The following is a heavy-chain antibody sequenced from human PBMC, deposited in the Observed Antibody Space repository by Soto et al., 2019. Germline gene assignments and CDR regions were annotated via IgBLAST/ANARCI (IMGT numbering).Heavy chain of an antibody. V-gene: IGHV3-23*01. CDR1: GFTFSSYA. D-gene: IGHD6-6*01. CDR3: AKDPNEYSSSSHFDY. Sequence: EVQLLESGGGLVQPGGSLRLSCAASGFTFSSYAMSWVRQAPGKGLEWVSAISGSGGSTYYADSVKGRFTISRDNSKNTLYLQMHSLRAEDTAVYYCAKDPNEYSSSSHFDYCGQGTLVTVSS. CDR2: ISGSGGST. J-gene: IGHJ4*02.